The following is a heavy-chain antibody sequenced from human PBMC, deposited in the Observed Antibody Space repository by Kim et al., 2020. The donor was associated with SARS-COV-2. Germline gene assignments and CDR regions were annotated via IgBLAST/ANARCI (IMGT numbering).Heavy chain of an antibody. D-gene: IGHD6-13*01. J-gene: IGHJ6*02. CDR3: AKDMAARPSYYYYGVDV. Sequence: VKGRFTISRDNAKNSLYLQMNSLRAEDTALYYCAKDMAARPSYYYYGVDVWGQGTTVTVSS. V-gene: IGHV3-9*01.